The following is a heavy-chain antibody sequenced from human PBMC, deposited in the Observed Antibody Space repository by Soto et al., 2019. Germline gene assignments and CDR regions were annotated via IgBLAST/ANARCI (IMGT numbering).Heavy chain of an antibody. Sequence: QVHLVQSGAEVKKPGASVKLSCKASGYTFTSNYLYWVRPAPGQGLEWMGMINPSDSSTTYARKFQGRFTMSRYKATSTIDMEVTRLRSEDTAVYYRAIGSSNWLWYFDLWGRGTLVTVSS. CDR2: INPSDSST. J-gene: IGHJ2*01. V-gene: IGHV1-46*03. CDR3: AIGSSNWLWYFDL. CDR1: GYTFTSNY. D-gene: IGHD1-20*01.